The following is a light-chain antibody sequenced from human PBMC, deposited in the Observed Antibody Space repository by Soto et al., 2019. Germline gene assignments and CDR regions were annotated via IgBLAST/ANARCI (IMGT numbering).Light chain of an antibody. Sequence: EIVMTQSPATLSVSPGERATLSCMASQSVSSNLAWYQQKPGQAPRLLIYGASNRAAGIPARFSGSGSGTDFTLTINSLEPEDFAVYYCQQRSNWPPITFGQGTRLEIK. V-gene: IGKV3-11*01. CDR3: QQRSNWPPIT. CDR2: GAS. J-gene: IGKJ5*01. CDR1: QSVSSN.